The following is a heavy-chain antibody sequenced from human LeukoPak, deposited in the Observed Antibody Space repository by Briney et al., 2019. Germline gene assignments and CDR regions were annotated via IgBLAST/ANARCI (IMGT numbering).Heavy chain of an antibody. CDR3: ARRVHSSSWSSYFDY. CDR2: IHYSGST. D-gene: IGHD6-13*01. J-gene: IGHJ4*02. CDR1: GGSINSYY. Sequence: PSETLSLTCTVSGGSINSYYWSWLRQPPGRGLEWIGSIHYSGSTSYNPSLRSRVTISVDKSKNQFFLKLSSVTATDTAVYYCARRVHSSSWSSYFDYWGQETLVTVSS. V-gene: IGHV4-59*01.